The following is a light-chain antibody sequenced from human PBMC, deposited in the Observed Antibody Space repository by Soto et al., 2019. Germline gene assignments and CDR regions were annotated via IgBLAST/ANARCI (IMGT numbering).Light chain of an antibody. J-gene: IGLJ2*01. V-gene: IGLV1-47*01. CDR1: SSNFASNS. Sequence: QSVLTQPPSASGTPGQRVTISGSGSSSNFASNSVYWYQQVPGTAPKLLIYKSNQRPSGVADRFSGSKSGTSASLAISGLRSEDEADYYCVTWDDNLSCVLFGGGTKLTVL. CDR3: VTWDDNLSCVL. CDR2: KSN.